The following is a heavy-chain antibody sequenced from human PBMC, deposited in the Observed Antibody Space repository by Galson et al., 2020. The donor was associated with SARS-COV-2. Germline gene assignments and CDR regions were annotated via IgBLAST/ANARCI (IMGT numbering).Heavy chain of an antibody. J-gene: IGHJ4*02. Sequence: TGGSLRLSCAASGFTFSSYAMHWVRQAPGKGLEWVANIQQDGSEKYYVDSVKGRFTISRDNAKNSLYLQMNSLRAEDTAMYFCARVRTIAAADPYYFDYWGQGTLVTVSA. V-gene: IGHV3-7*01. CDR2: IQQDGSEK. D-gene: IGHD6-13*01. CDR1: GFTFSSYA. CDR3: ARVRTIAAADPYYFDY.